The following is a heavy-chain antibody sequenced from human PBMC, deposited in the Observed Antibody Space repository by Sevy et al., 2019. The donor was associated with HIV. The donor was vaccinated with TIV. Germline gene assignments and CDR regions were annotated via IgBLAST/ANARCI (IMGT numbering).Heavy chain of an antibody. J-gene: IGHJ4*02. Sequence: SETLSLTCAVSGGSISSSNWWSWVRQPPGKGLEWIGDIYRSGSTNYNPSLKSRVTISVDKSKNQFSLKLSAVTAADTAVYYCAGGRNRPQIGFDYWGQGTLVTVSS. CDR2: IYRSGST. CDR1: GGSISSSNW. D-gene: IGHD2-21*01. V-gene: IGHV4-4*02. CDR3: AGGRNRPQIGFDY.